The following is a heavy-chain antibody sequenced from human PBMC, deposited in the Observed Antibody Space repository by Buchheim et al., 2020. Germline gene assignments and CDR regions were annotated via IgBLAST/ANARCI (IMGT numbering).Heavy chain of an antibody. Sequence: QVQLVQSGAEVKKPGASVMVSCKASGYTFSNYAMHWVRQAPGQRLEWMGWINVGDGNTKYSQRFQGRVTITRDTSATPAYMELSRLRSEDTAVYYCARRPLARDYYGMDVWGQGTT. CDR1: GYTFSNYA. J-gene: IGHJ6*02. V-gene: IGHV1-3*01. CDR2: INVGDGNT. CDR3: ARRPLARDYYGMDV.